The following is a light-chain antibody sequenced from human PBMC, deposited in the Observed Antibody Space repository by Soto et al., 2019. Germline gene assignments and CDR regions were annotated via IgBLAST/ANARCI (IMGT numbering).Light chain of an antibody. V-gene: IGLV1-47*01. CDR3: AAWDDSLSGVV. Sequence: QLVLTQPPSASGTPGQRVTISCSGSSSNIGSNYVYWYQQLPGTAPKLLIYRNNQRPSGVPDRSSGSKSGTSASLAISGLRSEDEANYYCAAWDDSLSGVVFGGGTKLTVL. CDR2: RNN. J-gene: IGLJ3*02. CDR1: SSNIGSNY.